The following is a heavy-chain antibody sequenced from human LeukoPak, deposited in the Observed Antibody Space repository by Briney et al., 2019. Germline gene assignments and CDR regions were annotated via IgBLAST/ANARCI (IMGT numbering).Heavy chain of an antibody. CDR2: INPNSGGT. CDR3: ARGGYNYKRPFDY. J-gene: IGHJ4*02. V-gene: IGHV1-2*04. D-gene: IGHD5-24*01. Sequence: ASVKVSCKASGYTFTGYYMHWVRQAPGQGLEWMGWINPNSGGTNYAQKFQGWVTMTRDTSISTAYMELSRLRSDDTAVYYCARGGYNYKRPFDYWGQGTLVTVSS. CDR1: GYTFTGYY.